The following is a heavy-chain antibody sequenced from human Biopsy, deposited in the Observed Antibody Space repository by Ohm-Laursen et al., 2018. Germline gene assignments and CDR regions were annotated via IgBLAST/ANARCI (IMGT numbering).Heavy chain of an antibody. Sequence: ASVTAVRNPSGYSLTVFCAHCPRQHPGHGLEWMRWMNPNSGDTNYPQNFQGRVSMSRDTSISRAYMELRSLRCDDTAVYYRARDYQPHLMTIYCCYCGMDVWGQGTTVTVSS. CDR2: MNPNSGDT. D-gene: IGHD2-2*01. V-gene: IGHV1-2*02. CDR3: ARDYQPHLMTIYCCYCGMDV. CDR1: GYSLTVFC. J-gene: IGHJ6*02.